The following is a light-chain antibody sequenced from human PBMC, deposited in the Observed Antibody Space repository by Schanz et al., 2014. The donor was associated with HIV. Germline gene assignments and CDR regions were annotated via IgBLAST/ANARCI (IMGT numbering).Light chain of an antibody. J-gene: IGLJ2*01. V-gene: IGLV1-51*01. CDR2: GTH. CDR3: ASWDVSLNGPV. CDR1: AFNVGQNY. Sequence: QSVLTQPPSVSAAPGQRVTISCSGSAFNVGQNYVSWYQQFPGTAPKLLIYGTHDRLSEIPDRFSGSKTGTSATLAITGLQAEDEADYYCASWDVSLNGPVFGGGTKLTVL.